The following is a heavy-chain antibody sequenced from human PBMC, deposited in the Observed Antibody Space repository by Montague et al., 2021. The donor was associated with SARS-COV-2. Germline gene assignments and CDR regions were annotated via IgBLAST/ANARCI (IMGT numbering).Heavy chain of an antibody. D-gene: IGHD1-20*01. V-gene: IGHV4-34*01. CDR3: ARGRRRYNWRDETSYYYGMDV. Sequence: SETLSLTCAVYGGSLSGYYWSWIRQPPGKGLEWIGDINHSGSTNXNPSLKSRVTISLDTSKNQFSLKLSSVTAADTAVYYCARGRRRYNWRDETSYYYGMDVWGQGTTVTVSS. CDR2: INHSGST. CDR1: GGSLSGYY. J-gene: IGHJ6*02.